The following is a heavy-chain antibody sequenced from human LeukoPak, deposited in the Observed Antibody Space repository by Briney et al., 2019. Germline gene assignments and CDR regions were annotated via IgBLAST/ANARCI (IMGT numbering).Heavy chain of an antibody. V-gene: IGHV4-34*01. J-gene: IGHJ3*02. CDR3: ARGLYCGGDCYPDGFDI. D-gene: IGHD2-21*02. CDR2: INHSGST. CDR1: GGSFSGYY. Sequence: PSETLSLTCAVYGGSFSGYYWSWIRQPPGKGLEWIGEINHSGSTNYNPSLKSRVTISVDTSKNQFSLKLSSVTAADTAVYYCARGLYCGGDCYPDGFDIWGQGTMVTVSS.